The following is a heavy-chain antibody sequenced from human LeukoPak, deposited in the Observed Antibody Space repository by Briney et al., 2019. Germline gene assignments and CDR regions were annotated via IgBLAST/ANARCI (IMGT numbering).Heavy chain of an antibody. CDR3: ARVASSYSSSSLPYYYCYYMDV. CDR2: FSGYNSNT. J-gene: IGHJ6*03. Sequence: ASVKVSCKTSGYIFTCYSISWVRQPPGQGLEWMGWFSGYNSNTNYVHKFRGRVAITTDTSTGTVYMDLRSQSSDDTAVYYCARVASSYSSSSLPYYYCYYMDVWGKGTTVTVSS. CDR1: GYIFTCYS. V-gene: IGHV1-18*01. D-gene: IGHD6-6*01.